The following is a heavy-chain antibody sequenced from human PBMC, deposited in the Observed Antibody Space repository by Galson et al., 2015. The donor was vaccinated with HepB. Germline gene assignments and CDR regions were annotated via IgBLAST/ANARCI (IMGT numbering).Heavy chain of an antibody. CDR2: IIPIFGTA. J-gene: IGHJ6*02. CDR3: ARVTIWQQLPQGGYYYGMDV. D-gene: IGHD6-13*01. CDR1: GGTFSSYA. V-gene: IGHV1-69*13. Sequence: SVKVSCKASGGTFSSYAISWVRQAPGQGLEWMGGIIPIFGTANYAQKFQGRVTITADESTSTAYMELSSLRSEDTAVYYCARVTIWQQLPQGGYYYGMDVWGQGTTVTVSS.